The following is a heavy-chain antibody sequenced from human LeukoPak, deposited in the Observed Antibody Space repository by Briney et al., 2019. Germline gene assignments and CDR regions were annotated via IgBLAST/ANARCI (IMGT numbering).Heavy chain of an antibody. V-gene: IGHV3-48*03. Sequence: HPGGSLRLSCAASGFTFSSYGMNWVRQAPGKGLEWVPYISSSGSTIYYADSVKGRFTISRDNAKNSLYLQMNSLRAEDTAVYYCARAPYTIFGAMDVWGKGTTVTVSS. CDR1: GFTFSSYG. D-gene: IGHD3-3*01. CDR3: ARAPYTIFGAMDV. CDR2: ISSSGSTI. J-gene: IGHJ6*03.